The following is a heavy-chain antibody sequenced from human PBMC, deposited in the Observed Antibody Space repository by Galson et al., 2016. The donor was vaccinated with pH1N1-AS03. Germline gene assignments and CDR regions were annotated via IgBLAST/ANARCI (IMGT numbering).Heavy chain of an antibody. J-gene: IGHJ4*02. CDR2: INPSGGTT. Sequence: VSCKASGYTFTNYFMHWVRQAPGQGLEWMGVINPSGGTTRYAQKFQGRVTMTRDTSTSTVYMELSRLRSADTAVYYCARTPAEMATISFDYWGQGTLVTVSS. CDR3: ARTPAEMATISFDY. CDR1: GYTFTNYF. D-gene: IGHD5-24*01. V-gene: IGHV1-46*01.